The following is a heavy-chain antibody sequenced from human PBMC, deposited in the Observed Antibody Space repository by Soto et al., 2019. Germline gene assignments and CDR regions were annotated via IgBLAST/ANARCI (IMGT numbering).Heavy chain of an antibody. D-gene: IGHD3-10*01. J-gene: IGHJ4*02. CDR2: ISSSGSTI. CDR3: ARGRYLTLYYFDY. Sequence: VQLLESGGDLVKPGGSLRLSCAASGFTFSDYYMSWIRQAPGKGLEWVSYISSSGSTIYYADPVKGRFTISRDNAKNSLYLQMNSLRAEDTAVYYCARGRYLTLYYFDYWGQGTLVTVSS. CDR1: GFTFSDYY. V-gene: IGHV3-11*01.